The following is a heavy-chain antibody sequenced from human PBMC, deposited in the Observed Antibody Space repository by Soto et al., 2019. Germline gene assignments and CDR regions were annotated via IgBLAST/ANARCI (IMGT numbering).Heavy chain of an antibody. CDR3: AKSHTAMVSTFDY. D-gene: IGHD5-18*01. V-gene: IGHV3-23*01. Sequence: GSLRLSCAAPGLIFSTAWMSWVRQAPGKGLEWVSAISGSGGSAYYADSVKGRFTISRDNSKNTLYLQMNSLRAEDTAVYYCAKSHTAMVSTFDYWGQGTLVTVSS. CDR1: GLIFSTAW. CDR2: ISGSGGSA. J-gene: IGHJ4*02.